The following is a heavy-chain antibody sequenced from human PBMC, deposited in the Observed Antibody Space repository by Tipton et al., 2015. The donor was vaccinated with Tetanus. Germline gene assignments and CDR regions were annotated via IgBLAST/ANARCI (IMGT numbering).Heavy chain of an antibody. V-gene: IGHV4-4*07. D-gene: IGHD2-15*01. Sequence: TLSLTCTVSGGSSHDYYWSWIRQSAGRGLEWIGRIYSGGSTNYNPSFKSRVTMSMDTSKNEFSLKLKSVTVADTAVYFCARVLRYSTSDGWDDAFDIWGQGTRVTVSS. CDR2: IYSGGST. J-gene: IGHJ3*02. CDR3: ARVLRYSTSDGWDDAFDI. CDR1: GGSSHDYY.